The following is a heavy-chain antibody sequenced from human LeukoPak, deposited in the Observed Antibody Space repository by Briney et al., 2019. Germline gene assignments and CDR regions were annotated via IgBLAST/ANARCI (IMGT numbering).Heavy chain of an antibody. CDR2: IRSKAYGGTT. V-gene: IGHV3-49*04. CDR3: TRVFWGIVVVAATFRDPYYFDY. CDR1: GFTFGDYA. J-gene: IGHJ4*02. D-gene: IGHD2-15*01. Sequence: PGGSLRLSCTASGFTFGDYAMSWVRQAPGKGLEWVGFIRSKAYGGTTEYAASVKGRFTTSRDDSKSIAYLQMNSLKTEDTAVYYCTRVFWGIVVVAATFRDPYYFDYWGQGTLVTVSS.